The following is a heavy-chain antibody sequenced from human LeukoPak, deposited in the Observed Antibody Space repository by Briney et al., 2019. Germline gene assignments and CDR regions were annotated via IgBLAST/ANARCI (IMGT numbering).Heavy chain of an antibody. CDR3: ARDLSSLSSGYSSSWYVLVWFDP. CDR2: IYHSGST. J-gene: IGHJ5*02. D-gene: IGHD6-13*01. V-gene: IGHV4-38-2*02. Sequence: SETLSLTCTVSGYSISSGYHWGWIRQPPGKGLEWIGSIYHSGSTYYNPSLKSRVTISVDTSKNQFSLKLSSVTAADTAVYYCARDLSSLSSGYSSSWYVLVWFDPWGQGTLVTVSS. CDR1: GYSISSGYH.